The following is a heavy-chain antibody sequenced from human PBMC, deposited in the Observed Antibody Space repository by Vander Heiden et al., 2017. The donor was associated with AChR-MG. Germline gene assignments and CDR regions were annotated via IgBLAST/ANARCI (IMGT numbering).Heavy chain of an antibody. D-gene: IGHD3-16*01. V-gene: IGHV4-34*02. J-gene: IGHJ6*02. CDR1: GGSLSGYY. Sequence: EQWGAGLLKPSETLSLTCALYGGSLSGYYWSWFRQPPGKTLEWIGEINHSGSANYNPSLKSRVTISIDTSKKQFSLKLRSVTAADTAVYFCARDGPEGVRQYYYYGADVWGQGTTVTVSS. CDR3: ARDGPEGVRQYYYYGADV. CDR2: INHSGSA.